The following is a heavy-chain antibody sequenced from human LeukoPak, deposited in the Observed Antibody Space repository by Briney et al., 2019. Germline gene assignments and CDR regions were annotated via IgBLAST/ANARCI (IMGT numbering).Heavy chain of an antibody. CDR2: INPNSGGT. D-gene: IGHD3-22*01. Sequence: ASVKVSCKASGYTFTGYYMHWVRQAPGQGLEWMAWINPNSGGTNYAQKFQGRVTMTRDTSISTAYMELSRLRSDGTAVYYCARDPHYYDSSGPGGFDPWGQRTLVTVSS. V-gene: IGHV1-2*02. J-gene: IGHJ5*02. CDR3: ARDPHYYDSSGPGGFDP. CDR1: GYTFTGYY.